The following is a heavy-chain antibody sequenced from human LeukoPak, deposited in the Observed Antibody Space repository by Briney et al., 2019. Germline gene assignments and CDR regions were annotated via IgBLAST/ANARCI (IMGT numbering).Heavy chain of an antibody. CDR3: ARGLLAAAGIDY. CDR2: ISAISDYT. CDR1: GFTFSSYA. V-gene: IGHV3-21*05. Sequence: GGSLRLSCAASGFTFSSYAMSWVRQAPGKGLEWVSYISAISDYTNYADSVKGRFTTSRDNAKNSLYLQMNSLRAEDTAVYYCARGLLAAAGIDYWGQGALVTVSS. J-gene: IGHJ4*02. D-gene: IGHD6-13*01.